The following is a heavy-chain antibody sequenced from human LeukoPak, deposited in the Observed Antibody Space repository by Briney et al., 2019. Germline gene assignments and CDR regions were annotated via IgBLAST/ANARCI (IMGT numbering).Heavy chain of an antibody. Sequence: GGSLRLSCAASGFTFSSYAMHWVRQAPGKGLEWVAVISYDGSNKYYADSVKGRFSISRDNSKNTLYLQMNSLRAEDTAVYYCARDRGYYDSIDYWGQGTLVTVSS. J-gene: IGHJ4*02. CDR1: GFTFSSYA. D-gene: IGHD3-22*01. V-gene: IGHV3-30-3*01. CDR3: ARDRGYYDSIDY. CDR2: ISYDGSNK.